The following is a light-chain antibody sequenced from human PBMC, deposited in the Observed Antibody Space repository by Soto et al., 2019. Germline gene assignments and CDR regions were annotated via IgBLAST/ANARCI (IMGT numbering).Light chain of an antibody. J-gene: IGLJ3*02. V-gene: IGLV2-8*01. CDR3: SSYAASNNFYFV. Sequence: QPVLTQPPSASGSPGQSVTISCTGTSSDVGGYNYVSWYQQYPGRAPKLMIYEVTKRPSGVPDRFFGSKSGNTASLTVSGLQAEDEADYYCSSYAASNNFYFVFGGGTKVTVL. CDR1: SSDVGGYNY. CDR2: EVT.